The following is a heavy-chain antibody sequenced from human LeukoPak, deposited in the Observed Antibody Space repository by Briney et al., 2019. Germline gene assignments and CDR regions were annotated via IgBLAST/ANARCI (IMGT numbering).Heavy chain of an antibody. V-gene: IGHV3-23*01. CDR3: AKDIGYYYDSSGTFDY. CDR2: ISGSGGST. D-gene: IGHD3-22*01. CDR1: GFTFSSYA. Sequence: GGSLRLSCAASGFTFSSYAMSWVRQAPGKGLEWVSAISGSGGSTYYADSVKGRFTISRDNSKNTLYLQMNSLRAEDTAVYYCAKDIGYYYDSSGTFDYWGQGTLVTVSS. J-gene: IGHJ4*02.